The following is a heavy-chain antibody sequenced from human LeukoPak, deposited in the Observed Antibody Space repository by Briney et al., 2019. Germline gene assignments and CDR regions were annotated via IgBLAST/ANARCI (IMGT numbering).Heavy chain of an antibody. CDR1: GFTFSDYY. V-gene: IGHV3-11*04. D-gene: IGHD1-26*01. Sequence: GGSLTLSCAASGFTFSDYYMSWIRQAPGKGLEWVSYISSSGSTIYYADSVKGRFTISRDNAKNSLYLQMDSLGPEDTAVYYCARDPYSGNYGNDYYYYMDVWGKGTTVTISS. CDR3: ARDPYSGNYGNDYYYYMDV. CDR2: ISSSGSTI. J-gene: IGHJ6*03.